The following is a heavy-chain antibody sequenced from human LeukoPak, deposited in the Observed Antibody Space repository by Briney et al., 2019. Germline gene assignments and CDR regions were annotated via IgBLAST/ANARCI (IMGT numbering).Heavy chain of an antibody. J-gene: IGHJ4*02. V-gene: IGHV3-11*04. D-gene: IGHD1-14*01. CDR2: ISNSGGAI. CDR3: ARYRRRVDSIADLGY. CDR1: GFTFSDFY. Sequence: GSLRLSCAASGFTFSDFYMRWIRQAPGKGLEWGSYISNSGGAIYYADSVKGRFTISRDNAKNSLYLQMNSLRAEDTAVYYCARYRRRVDSIADLGYWGQGTLVTVSS.